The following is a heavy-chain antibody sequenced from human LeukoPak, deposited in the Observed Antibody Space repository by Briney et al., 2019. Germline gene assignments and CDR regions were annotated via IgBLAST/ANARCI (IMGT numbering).Heavy chain of an antibody. Sequence: GGSLRLSCAASGFTVSNNRLSWVRQAPGMGLEWVSTIYSDGNTYYPDSVKGRFTISRDGSKNTLYLQMNSLRAEDTAVYYCARIPYFDYWGQGTLVTVSS. CDR2: IYSDGNT. V-gene: IGHV3-53*05. CDR3: ARIPYFDY. D-gene: IGHD2-21*01. J-gene: IGHJ4*02. CDR1: GFTVSNNR.